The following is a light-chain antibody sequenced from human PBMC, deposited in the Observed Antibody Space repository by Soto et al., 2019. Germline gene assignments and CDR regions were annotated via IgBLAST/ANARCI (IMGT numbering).Light chain of an antibody. J-gene: IGLJ1*01. CDR1: RSDVGSHDL. CDR3: SSFTSTTTYV. V-gene: IGLV2-14*02. CDR2: DVS. Sequence: QSALTQPASVSGSPGQSIAISCTGTRSDVGSHDLVSWYQQQSGKVPKLIIYDVSSRPSGVSNRFSGSKSGNTASLTISGLQGEDEADYYCSSFTSTTTYVFGTGTKVTVL.